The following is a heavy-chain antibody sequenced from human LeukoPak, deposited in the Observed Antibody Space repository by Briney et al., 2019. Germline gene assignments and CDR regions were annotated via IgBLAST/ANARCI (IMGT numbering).Heavy chain of an antibody. CDR2: INTNTGNP. V-gene: IGHV7-4-1*02. D-gene: IGHD6-6*01. J-gene: IGHJ2*01. CDR3: ARVSRVAARAPSYWYFDL. CDR1: GYTFTSYA. Sequence: ASVKVSCKASGYTFTSYAMNWVRQAPGQGLEWMGWINTNTGNPTYAQGLTGRIVFSLDTSVSTAYLQISSLKAEDTAVYYCARVSRVAARAPSYWYFDLWGRGTLVTVSS.